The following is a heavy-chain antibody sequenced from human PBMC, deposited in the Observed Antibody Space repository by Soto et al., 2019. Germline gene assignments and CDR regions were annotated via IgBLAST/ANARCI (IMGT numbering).Heavy chain of an antibody. CDR2: IYYSGST. CDR3: AREVSHSYYYGMDV. V-gene: IGHV4-59*01. J-gene: IGHJ6*02. CDR1: GGSISSYY. D-gene: IGHD1-20*01. Sequence: PSETLSLTCTVSGGSISSYYWSWIRQPPGKGLEWIGYIYYSGSTNYNPSLKSRVTISVDASKNQFSLKLSSVTAVDTAVYYCAREVSHSYYYGMDVWGQGTTVTVSS.